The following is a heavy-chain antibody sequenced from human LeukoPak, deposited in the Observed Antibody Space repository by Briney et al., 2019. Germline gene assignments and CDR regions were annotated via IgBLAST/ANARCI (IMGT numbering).Heavy chain of an antibody. Sequence: PSETLSLTCAVYGGSFSGYYWSWIRQPPGKGLEWIGEINHSGSTNYNPSLKSRVTISVDTSKNQFSLKLSSVTAADTAVYYCAREASGSYRPNAFDIWGQGTMVTVSS. D-gene: IGHD1-26*01. CDR1: GGSFSGYY. CDR3: AREASGSYRPNAFDI. J-gene: IGHJ3*02. V-gene: IGHV4-34*01. CDR2: INHSGST.